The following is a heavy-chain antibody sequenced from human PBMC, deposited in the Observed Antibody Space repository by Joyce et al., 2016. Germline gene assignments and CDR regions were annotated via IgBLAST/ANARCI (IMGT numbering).Heavy chain of an antibody. CDR3: ARPLLDYVWGTYRYKTFDY. Sequence: EVKLVESGGGLVQPGGSLRLSCGVSGFTLSGYWMSWVRKAQGKGMEWVAKKNQDGSEKYYGDSVRGRYTISRDNAKNSVYLELNSLRVEDTAVFFCARPLLDYVWGTYRYKTFDYWGQGILVTVSS. CDR1: GFTLSGYW. D-gene: IGHD3-16*02. V-gene: IGHV3-7*05. J-gene: IGHJ4*02. CDR2: KNQDGSEK.